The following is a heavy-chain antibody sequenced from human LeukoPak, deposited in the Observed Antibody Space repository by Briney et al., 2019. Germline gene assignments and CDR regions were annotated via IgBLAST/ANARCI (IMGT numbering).Heavy chain of an antibody. CDR3: ARGGYYDNSGASDY. J-gene: IGHJ4*02. V-gene: IGHV3-48*03. CDR1: GFTFSSYE. CDR2: ISSSGSTI. D-gene: IGHD3-22*01. Sequence: GGSLRLSCAASGFTFSSYEMNWVRQAPGKGLEWVSYISSSGSTIYYADSVKGRFTISRDNAKNSLHLQMNSLRAEDTALYYCARGGYYDNSGASDYWGQGTLVTVSS.